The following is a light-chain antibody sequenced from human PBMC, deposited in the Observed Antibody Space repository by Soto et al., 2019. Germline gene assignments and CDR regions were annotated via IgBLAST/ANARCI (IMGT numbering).Light chain of an antibody. CDR3: QSYDSSLRGV. J-gene: IGLJ2*01. CDR1: SSNIGAGYD. Sequence: QPVLTQPPSVSGAPGQRVTISCTGSSSNIGAGYDVHWYQQLPGTAPKLLIYGNSNRPSGVPDRFSGSKSGTTASLAITGLQAEDEADYSCQSYDSSLRGVFGGGTKLTGL. V-gene: IGLV1-40*01. CDR2: GNS.